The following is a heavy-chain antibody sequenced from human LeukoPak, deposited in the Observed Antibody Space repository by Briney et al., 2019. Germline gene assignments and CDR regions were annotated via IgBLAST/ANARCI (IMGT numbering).Heavy chain of an antibody. CDR1: GFTFSSYS. CDR2: ITSDSVTM. V-gene: IGHV3-48*01. D-gene: IGHD2-21*02. CDR3: ARDRDFPRDQFDH. J-gene: IGHJ4*02. Sequence: GGSLRLSCAASGFTFSSYSMNWVRQAPGQGLEWVSYITSDSVTMFYADSVKGRFTASRDNAENSMYLQMNSLRAEDTALYYCARDRDFPRDQFDHWGQGTLVTVSS.